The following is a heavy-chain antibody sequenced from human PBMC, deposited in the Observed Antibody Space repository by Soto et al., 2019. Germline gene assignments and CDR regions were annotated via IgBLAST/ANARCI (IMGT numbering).Heavy chain of an antibody. CDR1: GFTFSNYG. CDR3: ARDIESVTAKHFFYYYAMDV. J-gene: IGHJ6*02. CDR2: VSANNSHT. D-gene: IGHD2-8*01. V-gene: IGHV1-18*01. Sequence: AAVQVSCKASGFTFSNYGLNWVRQAPGQGLEWMGWVSANNSHTNYAQNLQGRVSMTTDTSTSTAYMELRGLTFDDTAVYYCARDIESVTAKHFFYYYAMDVWGQGTTVTVSS.